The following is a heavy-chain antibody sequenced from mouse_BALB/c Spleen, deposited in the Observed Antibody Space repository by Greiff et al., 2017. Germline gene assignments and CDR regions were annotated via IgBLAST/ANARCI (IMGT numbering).Heavy chain of an antibody. CDR2: IDPANGNT. CDR3: ARGGYYSYYYAMDY. D-gene: IGHD2-3*01. Sequence: EVQLQQSGAELVKPGASVKLSCTASGFNIKDTYMHWVKQRPEQGLEWIGRIDPANGNTKYDPKFQGKATITADTSSNTAYLQLSSLTSEDTAVYYCARGGYYSYYYAMDYWGQGTSVTVSS. CDR1: GFNIKDTY. J-gene: IGHJ4*01. V-gene: IGHV14-3*02.